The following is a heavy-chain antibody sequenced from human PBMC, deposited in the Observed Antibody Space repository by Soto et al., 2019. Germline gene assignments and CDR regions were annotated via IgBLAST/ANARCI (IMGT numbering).Heavy chain of an antibody. D-gene: IGHD5-18*01. Sequence: ASVKVSCKASGYTFTSYYMHWVRQAPGQGLEWMGIINPSGGSTSYAQKFQGRVTITRDTSASTAYMELSSLRSEDTAVYYCARDSPGGYSYMNYWGQGTLVTV. CDR1: GYTFTSYY. CDR3: ARDSPGGYSYMNY. J-gene: IGHJ4*02. CDR2: INPSGGST. V-gene: IGHV1-46*01.